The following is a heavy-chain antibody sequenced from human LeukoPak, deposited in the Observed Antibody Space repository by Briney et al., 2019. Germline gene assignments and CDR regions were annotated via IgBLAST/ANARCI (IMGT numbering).Heavy chain of an antibody. D-gene: IGHD4-17*01. CDR1: GYSISSGYY. Sequence: SETLSLTCTVSGYSISSGYYWGWIRQPPGKGLEWIGSIYHSGSTNYNPSLKSRVTISVDTSKNQFSLKLSSVTAADTAVYYCARDKYGDYAFEWGQGTMVTVSS. CDR2: IYHSGST. CDR3: ARDKYGDYAFE. J-gene: IGHJ3*01. V-gene: IGHV4-38-2*02.